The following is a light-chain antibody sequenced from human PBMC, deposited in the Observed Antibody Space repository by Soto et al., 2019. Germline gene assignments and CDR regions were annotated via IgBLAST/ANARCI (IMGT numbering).Light chain of an antibody. V-gene: IGLV2-23*01. Sequence: QSALTQPASVSGSPGQSITISCTGTSSDVGSYNLVSWYQHHPGKAPELMIHEGSKRPSGVSNRFSGSKSGNTASLTISGLQAEDEADYYCLSYASGSTYVVFGGGTKLTVL. CDR3: LSYASGSTYVV. CDR2: EGS. CDR1: SSDVGSYNL. J-gene: IGLJ2*01.